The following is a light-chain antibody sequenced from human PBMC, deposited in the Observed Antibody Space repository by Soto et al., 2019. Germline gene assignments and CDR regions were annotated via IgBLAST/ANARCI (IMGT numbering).Light chain of an antibody. J-gene: IGLJ1*01. CDR2: EVV. CDR3: KSYAGSNTYV. Sequence: QSPLPKPPPAPGPPDQPSPTSCPGTRNDIGVYDFASWYQHHPGKAPRLIIYEVVQRPSGVPDRFSGSKSGNTAPLTVSGLQAADEADYFCKSYAGSNTYVFGSGTKVTVL. CDR1: RNDIGVYDF. V-gene: IGLV2-8*01.